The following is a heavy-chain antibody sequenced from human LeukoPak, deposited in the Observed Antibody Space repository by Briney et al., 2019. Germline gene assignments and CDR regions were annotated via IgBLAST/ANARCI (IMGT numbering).Heavy chain of an antibody. CDR2: INHSGST. J-gene: IGHJ4*02. CDR1: GGSFSGYY. V-gene: IGHV4-34*01. Sequence: PSETLSLTCAVYGGSFSGYYWSWIRQPPGEGLEWIGEINHSGSTNYNPSLKSRVTISVDTSKNQFSLKLSSVTAADTAVYYCARGLGAVAGRGGWNYFDYWGQGTLVTVSS. CDR3: ARGLGAVAGRGGWNYFDY. D-gene: IGHD6-19*01.